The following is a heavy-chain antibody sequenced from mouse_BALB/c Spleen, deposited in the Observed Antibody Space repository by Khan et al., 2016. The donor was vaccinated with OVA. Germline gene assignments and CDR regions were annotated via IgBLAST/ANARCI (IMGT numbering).Heavy chain of an antibody. CDR1: GFSLSDYG. V-gene: IGHV2-6-5*01. Sequence: QVQLKQSGPGLVAPSQNLSITCTVSGFSLSDYGVNWIRQTPGKGLEWLGVIWGGGSTYYNSALRSRLSISKDNSKSQVFLKMTSLQSDDSAMFYCAKGVWAHYYTLDYWGQGTSVTVSS. J-gene: IGHJ4*01. CDR3: AKGVWAHYYTLDY. CDR2: IWGGGST.